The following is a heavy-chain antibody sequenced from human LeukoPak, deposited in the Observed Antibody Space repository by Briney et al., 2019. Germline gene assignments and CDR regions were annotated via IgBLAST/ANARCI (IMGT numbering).Heavy chain of an antibody. J-gene: IGHJ4*02. CDR1: GFTVSDNY. CDR3: AKGGKVSKYGSGIYYFDY. D-gene: IGHD3-10*01. V-gene: IGHV3-53*01. Sequence: GGSLRLSCAASGFTVSDNYMNWVRQAPGKGLEWVSLIYTGGSTSYADSVKGRFTISRDNSKNTLYLQMNSLRAEDTAVYYCAKGGKVSKYGSGIYYFDYWGQGTLVTVSS. CDR2: IYTGGST.